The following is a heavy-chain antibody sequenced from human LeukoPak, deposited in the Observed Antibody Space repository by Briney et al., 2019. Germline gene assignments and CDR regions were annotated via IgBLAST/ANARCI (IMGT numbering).Heavy chain of an antibody. CDR3: AASQVLRFLEWLPHFDY. CDR1: GFTFSSYS. CDR2: ISSSSSYI. D-gene: IGHD3-3*01. Sequence: PGGSLRHSCAASGFTFSSYSMNWVRQAPGKGLEWVSSISSSSSYIYYADSVKGRFTISRDNAKNSLYLQMNSLRSEDTAVYYCAASQVLRFLEWLPHFDYWGQGTLVTVSS. J-gene: IGHJ4*02. V-gene: IGHV3-21*04.